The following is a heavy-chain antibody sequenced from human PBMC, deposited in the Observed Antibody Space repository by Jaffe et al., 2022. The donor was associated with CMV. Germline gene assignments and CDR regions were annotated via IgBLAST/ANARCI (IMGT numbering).Heavy chain of an antibody. CDR3: ARTVAYYDFWSGYYTGHWFDP. Sequence: QVQLQESGPGLVKPSETLSLTCTVSGGSISSYYWSWIRQPPGKGLEWIGYIYYSGSTNYNPSLKSRVTISVDTSKNQFSLKLSSVTAADTAVYYCARTVAYYDFWSGYYTGHWFDPWGQGTLVTVSS. CDR2: IYYSGST. J-gene: IGHJ5*02. V-gene: IGHV4-59*01. CDR1: GGSISSYY. D-gene: IGHD3-3*01.